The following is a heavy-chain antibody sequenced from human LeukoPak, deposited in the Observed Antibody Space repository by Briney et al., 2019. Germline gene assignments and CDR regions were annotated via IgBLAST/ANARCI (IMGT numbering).Heavy chain of an antibody. Sequence: GGSLGLSCAASGFTVSSNYMSWVRQAPGEGLEWVSVIYSGGSTYYADSVKGRFTISRDNSKNTLYLQMNSLRAEDTAVYYCARVGYSSGWRGFDYWGQGTLVTVSS. CDR1: GFTVSSNY. CDR3: ARVGYSSGWRGFDY. V-gene: IGHV3-53*01. D-gene: IGHD6-19*01. J-gene: IGHJ4*02. CDR2: IYSGGST.